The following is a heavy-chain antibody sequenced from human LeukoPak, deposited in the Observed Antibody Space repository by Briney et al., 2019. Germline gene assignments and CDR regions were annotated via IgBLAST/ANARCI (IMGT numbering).Heavy chain of an antibody. CDR2: FDPEDGET. V-gene: IGHV1-24*01. CDR1: GYTLTELS. J-gene: IGHJ3*02. CDR3: ATDPGVDTAMGDAFDI. D-gene: IGHD5-18*01. Sequence: ASVKVSCKVSGYTLTELSMHWVRQAPGKGLEWMGGFDPEDGETIYAQKFQGRVTMTEDTSTDTAYMELSSLRSEDTAVYYCATDPGVDTAMGDAFDIWGQGTMVTVSS.